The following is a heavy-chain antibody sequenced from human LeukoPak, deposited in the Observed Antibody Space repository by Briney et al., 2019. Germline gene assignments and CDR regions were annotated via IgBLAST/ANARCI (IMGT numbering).Heavy chain of an antibody. D-gene: IGHD3-10*01. Sequence: GGSLRLSCAASGFTFSSYAMHWVRQAPGKGLEWVAVISYDGSNKYYADSVKGRFTISRDNSKNTLYLQMNSLRAEDTAVYYCARGRLWFGELYPVFDYWGQGTLVTVSS. V-gene: IGHV3-30*04. J-gene: IGHJ4*02. CDR3: ARGRLWFGELYPVFDY. CDR2: ISYDGSNK. CDR1: GFTFSSYA.